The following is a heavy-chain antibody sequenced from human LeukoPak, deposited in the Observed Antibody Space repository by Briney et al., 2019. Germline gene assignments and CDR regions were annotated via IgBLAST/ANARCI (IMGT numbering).Heavy chain of an antibody. J-gene: IGHJ4*02. Sequence: TGGSLRLSCAASGFTFSSYAMHWVRQAPGKGLEWVAVISYDGSNKYYADSVKGRFTISRDNSKNTLYLQMDSLRAEDTAVYYCAIPAMVRGVTQPAYRISRWIFDYWGQGTLVTVSS. V-gene: IGHV3-30-3*01. CDR3: AIPAMVRGVTQPAYRISRWIFDY. CDR2: ISYDGSNK. D-gene: IGHD3-10*01. CDR1: GFTFSSYA.